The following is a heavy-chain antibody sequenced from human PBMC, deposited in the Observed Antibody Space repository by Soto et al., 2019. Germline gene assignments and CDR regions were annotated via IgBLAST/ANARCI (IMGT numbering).Heavy chain of an antibody. V-gene: IGHV1-46*01. CDR1: GCTFSSYA. CDR2: INPSGGST. D-gene: IGHD5-18*01. Sequence: ASVKVSCKASGCTFSSYAISCVRQAPGQGLEWMGTINPSGGSTNYAQKFQGRVTMTRDTSTSTDYMELSSLRSEDTAVYYCAREIVADTAMVTVPAPNDYWGQGTLVTVSS. J-gene: IGHJ4*02. CDR3: AREIVADTAMVTVPAPNDY.